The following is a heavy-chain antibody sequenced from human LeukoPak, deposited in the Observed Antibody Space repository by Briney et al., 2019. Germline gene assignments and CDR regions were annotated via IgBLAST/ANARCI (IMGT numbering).Heavy chain of an antibody. J-gene: IGHJ4*03. Sequence: GGSLRLSCAASGFIFSNYWMGWVRQAPGKGLERVANIKQDGSEKYYVDSVKGRFTISRDNAKKSLYLQMNSLRAEDTAVYYCARDKSVGATPFDYWGQGVLVT. CDR1: GFIFSNYW. D-gene: IGHD1-26*01. CDR3: ARDKSVGATPFDY. CDR2: IKQDGSEK. V-gene: IGHV3-7*05.